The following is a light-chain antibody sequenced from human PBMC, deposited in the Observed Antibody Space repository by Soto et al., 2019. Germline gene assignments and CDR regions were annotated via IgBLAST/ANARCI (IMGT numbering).Light chain of an antibody. V-gene: IGKV1-5*03. CDR3: QHYNSYSEA. J-gene: IGKJ1*01. Sequence: DIQMTQSPSTLSGSVGVIVTITCRASQAISSWLAWYQQKPGKAPKLLIYKASTLKSGVPSRCSGSGSGTEFTLTISSLQPDDFATYYCQHYNSYSEAFGQGTKVDIK. CDR2: KAS. CDR1: QAISSW.